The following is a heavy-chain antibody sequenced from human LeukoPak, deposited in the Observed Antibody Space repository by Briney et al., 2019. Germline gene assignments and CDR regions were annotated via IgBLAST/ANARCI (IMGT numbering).Heavy chain of an antibody. CDR3: ARTANFAAGYYIDY. Sequence: PGGSLRLSCAASGFTFSSYTMNWVRQAPGKGLEWVSSISGSSRHKYYADSVKGRFTISRGNAKNSLYLQMKSLRAEDTAVYYCARTANFAAGYYIDYWGQGTLVTVSS. CDR2: ISGSSRHK. J-gene: IGHJ4*02. V-gene: IGHV3-21*01. D-gene: IGHD6-13*01. CDR1: GFTFSSYT.